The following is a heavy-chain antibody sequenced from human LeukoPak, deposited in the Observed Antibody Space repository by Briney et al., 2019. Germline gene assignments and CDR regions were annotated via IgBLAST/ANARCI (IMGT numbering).Heavy chain of an antibody. CDR1: GYTFTGNY. CDR3: ARNKEGKSLDY. J-gene: IGHJ4*02. CDR2: INPNSGGT. V-gene: IGHV1-2*02. Sequence: RASVKVSCKASGYTFTGNYMHWVRQAPGQGLEWMGWINPNSGGTSYAQKFQGRVTMTRDTSISTAYMELSRLRFDDTAVYYCARNKEGKSLDYWGQGTLVTVSS.